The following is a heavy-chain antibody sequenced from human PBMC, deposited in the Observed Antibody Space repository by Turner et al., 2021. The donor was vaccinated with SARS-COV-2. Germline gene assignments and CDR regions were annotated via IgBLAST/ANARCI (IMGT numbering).Heavy chain of an antibody. CDR2: ITGSGGST. J-gene: IGHJ4*02. V-gene: IGHV3-23*01. CDR1: GFTFSSYA. Sequence: EVQLLYSGGGLVPPGGSLRLSCPASGFTFSSYAMSWVRQAAGKGLEWVSDITGSGGSTYYAESVRGRFTISRDNSKNTLYLQMNSLRAEDTAVYYCAKGGFGDYVYFDYWGQGTLVTVSS. D-gene: IGHD4-17*01. CDR3: AKGGFGDYVYFDY.